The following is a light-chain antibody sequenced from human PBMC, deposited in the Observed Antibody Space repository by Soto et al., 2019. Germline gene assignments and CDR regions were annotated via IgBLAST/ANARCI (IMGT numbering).Light chain of an antibody. V-gene: IGKV1-5*01. CDR3: QQYNSYPLT. J-gene: IGKJ4*01. CDR1: QSISSW. CDR2: DAS. Sequence: DIQMTQSPSTLSASVGDRDTITCRASQSISSWLAWYQQKPGKAPKLLIYDASSLESGVPSRFSGSGSGTEFTPTISSLQPDDFATYYCQQYNSYPLTFGGGTKVDIK.